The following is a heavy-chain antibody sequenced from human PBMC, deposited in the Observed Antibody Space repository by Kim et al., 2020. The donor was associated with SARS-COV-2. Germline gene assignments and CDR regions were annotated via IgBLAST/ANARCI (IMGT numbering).Heavy chain of an antibody. D-gene: IGHD6-6*01. V-gene: IGHV3-21*01. CDR3: VREKEGSYAFDI. Sequence: YYADSVKRRFTISRDNAKSSLYLQMNSLRAEDTAVYYCVREKEGSYAFDIWGQGTMVTVSS. J-gene: IGHJ3*02.